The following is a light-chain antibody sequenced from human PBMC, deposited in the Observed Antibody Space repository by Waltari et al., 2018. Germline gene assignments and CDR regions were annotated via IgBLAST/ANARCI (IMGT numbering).Light chain of an antibody. CDR1: QRISRY. V-gene: IGKV3-20*01. Sequence: DIVLTQSPGTLSLSPGESATLSCRASQRISRYLALYQQKPGQAPRLLIYAASSRATGIPDRFSGSGSGTDFSLTISRLEPEDFAVYYCQNHERLPAMFGQGTKVEIK. CDR3: QNHERLPAM. CDR2: AAS. J-gene: IGKJ1*01.